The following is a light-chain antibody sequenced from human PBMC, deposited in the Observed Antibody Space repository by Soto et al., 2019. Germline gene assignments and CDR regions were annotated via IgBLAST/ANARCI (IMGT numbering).Light chain of an antibody. CDR1: SSDVGGYNY. Sequence: QCALTQPPSASGSPGQSVTISCTGTSSDVGGYNYVSWYRQHPGKAPQLIIYDVNKRPSGVPDRFSGSKSGNTASLTVSGLQAEDEADYFCNSYGGTNNYVVFGGGTQLTVL. V-gene: IGLV2-8*01. J-gene: IGLJ2*01. CDR2: DVN. CDR3: NSYGGTNNYVV.